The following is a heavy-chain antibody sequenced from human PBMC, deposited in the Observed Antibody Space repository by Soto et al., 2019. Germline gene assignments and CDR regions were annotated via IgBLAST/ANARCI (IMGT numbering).Heavy chain of an antibody. D-gene: IGHD3-9*01. J-gene: IGHJ4*02. CDR3: ARQIFAADY. CDR1: GGTFDHAA. V-gene: IGHV1-69*01. Sequence: QVQLVQSGAEVKKPGSSVKVSCEAPGGTFDHAAITWVRQAPGQGLEWVGGINPMFNSTHYAQKFQGRVTITADAVTCTAFMELRGLTSDDPAVYYCARQIFAADYWGQGTLLVVSS. CDR2: INPMFNST.